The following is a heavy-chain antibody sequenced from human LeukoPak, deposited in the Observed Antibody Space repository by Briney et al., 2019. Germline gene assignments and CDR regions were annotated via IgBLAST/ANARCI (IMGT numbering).Heavy chain of an antibody. V-gene: IGHV3-21*01. CDR2: ISSSSSYI. CDR1: GFTFDDYG. J-gene: IGHJ4*02. CDR3: ARDRPGQYLDIDY. D-gene: IGHD4-11*01. Sequence: GGSLRLSCAASGFTFDDYGMSWVRQAPGKGLEWVSSISSSSSYIYYADSVKGRFTISRDNAKNSLYLQMNSLRAEDTAVYYCARDRPGQYLDIDYWGQGTLVTVSS.